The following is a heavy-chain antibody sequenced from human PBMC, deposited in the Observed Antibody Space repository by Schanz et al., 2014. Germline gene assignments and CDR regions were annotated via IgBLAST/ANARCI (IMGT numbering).Heavy chain of an antibody. Sequence: QVQLVQSGAEVKKPGASVKVSCKASGYTFTSYYMHWVRQAPGQGLEWMGLINPSVGNTNYAQKFRGRVTMTRDTSTSTAYLGLTRLRFEDTAVYYCARGSLAGYVALLMAANDYWGQGTLLTVSS. CDR1: GYTFTSYY. CDR2: INPSVGNT. CDR3: ARGSLAGYVALLMAANDY. J-gene: IGHJ4*02. D-gene: IGHD2-15*01. V-gene: IGHV1-46*01.